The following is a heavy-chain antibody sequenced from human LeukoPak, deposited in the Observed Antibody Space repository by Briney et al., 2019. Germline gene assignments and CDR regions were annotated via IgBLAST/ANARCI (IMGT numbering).Heavy chain of an antibody. J-gene: IGHJ5*02. D-gene: IGHD2-8*02. CDR1: GGSISSGDYY. CDR2: IYYSGST. Sequence: SQTLSLTCTVSGGSISSGDYYWSWIRQPPGKGLEWIGYIYYSGSTNYNPSLKSRVTISVDTSKSQFSLKMTSMTAADTAVYYCARDRLYCTGRSCYTVNWFDRWGQGTLVTVSS. V-gene: IGHV4-61*08. CDR3: ARDRLYCTGRSCYTVNWFDR.